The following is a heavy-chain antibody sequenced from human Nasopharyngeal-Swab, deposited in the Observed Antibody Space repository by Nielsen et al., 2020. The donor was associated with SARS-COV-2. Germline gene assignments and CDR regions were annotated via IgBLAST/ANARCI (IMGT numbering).Heavy chain of an antibody. CDR2: ISSSSSYI. CDR1: GFTSSSYS. D-gene: IGHD1-26*01. CDR3: ASLGWELLHAFDI. J-gene: IGHJ3*02. V-gene: IGHV3-21*01. Sequence: SLNTSCAASGFTSSSYSMNWVREAPGKGLEWVSSISSSSSYIYYADSVKGRFTISRDNAKNTLYLQMNSRRAEDTAVYYCASLGWELLHAFDIWGQGTMVTVSS.